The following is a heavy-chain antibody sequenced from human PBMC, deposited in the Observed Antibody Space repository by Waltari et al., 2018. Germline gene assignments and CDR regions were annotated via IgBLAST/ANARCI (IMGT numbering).Heavy chain of an antibody. CDR2: IKQDGSVK. CDR1: GFIFINSW. D-gene: IGHD1-1*01. Sequence: EVQLVESGGGLVQPGGSLRPSCAACGFIFINSWLAWVRQTPGKRLEWLANIKQDGSVKYYLDSVKGRFTISRDNAKISLYLQMNSLRVEDTAMYYCVRDPERSAFDIWGHGTMVTVSS. V-gene: IGHV3-7*01. CDR3: VRDPERSAFDI. J-gene: IGHJ3*02.